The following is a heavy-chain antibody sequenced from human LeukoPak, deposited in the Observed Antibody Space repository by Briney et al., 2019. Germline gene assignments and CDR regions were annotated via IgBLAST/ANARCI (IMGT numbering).Heavy chain of an antibody. CDR3: ARGSTTLAPFDP. Sequence: PGGSVSLSCEASGFQFETYWLSWLRQAPGKGLEWLAYIWEDGRQTYYAESVKGRFVNSRDNAKKSLFLHMGSLRPDDTAVYYCARGSTTLAPFDPWGQGTLVTVAS. J-gene: IGHJ5*02. V-gene: IGHV3-7*04. CDR2: IWEDGRQT. D-gene: IGHD1-1*01. CDR1: GFQFETYW.